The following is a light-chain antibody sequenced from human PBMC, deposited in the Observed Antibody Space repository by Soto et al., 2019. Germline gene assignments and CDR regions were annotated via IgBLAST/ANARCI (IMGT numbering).Light chain of an antibody. CDR1: QSISSW. V-gene: IGKV1-5*01. Sequence: DIQMTQSPSTLSASVGDIVTINFRASQSISSWLAWYQQKPGKAPKLLIYDASSLESGVPSRFSGSGSGTDFTLTISSLQPEDCAIYFCQQANSFPITFGQGTRLEIK. CDR2: DAS. CDR3: QQANSFPIT. J-gene: IGKJ5*01.